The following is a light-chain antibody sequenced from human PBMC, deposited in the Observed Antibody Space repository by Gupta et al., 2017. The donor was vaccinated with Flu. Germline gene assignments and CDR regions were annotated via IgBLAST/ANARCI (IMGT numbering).Light chain of an antibody. Sequence: DVVMSQSPLPLSVTLGQAASISCRSSQSLVYKNGITYLTWLQQRPGQSPRRIIYEVSTRDSGDPDGFSGRGESNDFTLKSSRGEAEDVGVYYGKRGKPPWTFGQGTRLEI. CDR1: QSLVYKNGITY. CDR2: EVS. J-gene: IGKJ2*02. V-gene: IGKV2-30*01. CDR3: KRGKPPWT.